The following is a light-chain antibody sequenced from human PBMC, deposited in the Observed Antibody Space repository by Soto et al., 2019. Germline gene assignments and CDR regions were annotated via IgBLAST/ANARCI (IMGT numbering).Light chain of an antibody. J-gene: IGKJ2*01. Sequence: ESVLTQSPGPLSLSRGERATLSCRASQSVDNRYFAWYQQKPGQAPRLLIYGISSRATGIPDRFSGSGSGTDFTLTISRLEPEDFVVYYCQQYSSLPHTFGQGTKLEVK. CDR1: QSVDNRY. CDR3: QQYSSLPHT. CDR2: GIS. V-gene: IGKV3-20*01.